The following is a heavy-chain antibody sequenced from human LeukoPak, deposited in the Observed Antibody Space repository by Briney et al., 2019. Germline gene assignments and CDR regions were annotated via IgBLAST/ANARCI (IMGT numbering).Heavy chain of an antibody. Sequence: SETLSLTRTVSVGSISSSSYSWGWIRQPPGKGVEWIGSIYYSGCTYFNPSLKRRVTISVDTSKNQFSLKLNSVTAADTAVYYCARHVRKRGIAAAGSPGWFDPWGQGTLVTVSS. J-gene: IGHJ5*02. CDR3: ARHVRKRGIAAAGSPGWFDP. D-gene: IGHD6-13*01. CDR1: VGSISSSSYS. CDR2: IYYSGCT. V-gene: IGHV4-39*01.